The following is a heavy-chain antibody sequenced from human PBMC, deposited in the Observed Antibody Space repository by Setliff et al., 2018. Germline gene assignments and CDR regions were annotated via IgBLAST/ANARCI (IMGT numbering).Heavy chain of an antibody. V-gene: IGHV1-2*04. CDR3: ARDSGYYYDSSGRNWFDP. CDR1: GYTFTGYY. CDR2: INPNSGGT. J-gene: IGHJ5*02. D-gene: IGHD3-22*01. Sequence: GASVKVSCKASGYTFTGYYMHWVRQAPGQGLEWMGWINPNSGGTNYAQKSQGWVTMTRDTSISTAYMELSRLRSDDTAVYYCARDSGYYYDSSGRNWFDPWGQGTLVTVSS.